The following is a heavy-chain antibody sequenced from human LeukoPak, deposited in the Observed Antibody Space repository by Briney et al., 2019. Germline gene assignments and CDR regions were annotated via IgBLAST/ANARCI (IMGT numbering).Heavy chain of an antibody. CDR1: GFTFSNYW. J-gene: IGHJ5*02. V-gene: IGHV3-74*01. CDR3: ARDLGQYYDTSDNWFDP. CDR2: INSDGINT. Sequence: QPGGSLRLSGAASGFTFSNYWMHWVRQAPGKGLVWVSRINSDGINTSYADSVKGRFTISRDNAKNTLTLQMNSLRAEDTAVYYCARDLGQYYDTSDNWFDPWGQGTLVTVSS. D-gene: IGHD3-22*01.